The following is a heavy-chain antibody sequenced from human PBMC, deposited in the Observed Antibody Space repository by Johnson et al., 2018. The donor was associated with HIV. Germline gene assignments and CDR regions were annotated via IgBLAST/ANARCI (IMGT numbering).Heavy chain of an antibody. V-gene: IGHV3-11*04. D-gene: IGHD3-9*01. CDR3: ARAGRLRYFDWLLSAFDI. J-gene: IGHJ3*02. Sequence: QVQLVESGGGLVKPGGSLRLSCAASGFTFSDYYMSWIRQAPGKGLEWGSYISSSGSTIYYADSVKGRFTISRDNAKNALYLQMNSMRAEDTAVYYCARAGRLRYFDWLLSAFDIWGQGTMVTVSS. CDR2: ISSSGSTI. CDR1: GFTFSDYY.